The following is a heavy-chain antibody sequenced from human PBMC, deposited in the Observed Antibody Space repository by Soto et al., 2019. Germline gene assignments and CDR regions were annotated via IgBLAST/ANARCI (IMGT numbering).Heavy chain of an antibody. D-gene: IGHD3-16*01. CDR2: IYWDDDK. J-gene: IGHJ4*02. Sequence: QITLKESGPTLVKPTQTLTLTCTFSGFSLSTAGKSVAWIRQPPGKALEWLSVIYWDDDKRYSPSLKSRLTTAKDTSKIQVVLKMTNMDPLDTGTYYCAHSRGDGDYFPYWGQGTLVSVSS. V-gene: IGHV2-5*02. CDR3: AHSRGDGDYFPY. CDR1: GFSLSTAGKS.